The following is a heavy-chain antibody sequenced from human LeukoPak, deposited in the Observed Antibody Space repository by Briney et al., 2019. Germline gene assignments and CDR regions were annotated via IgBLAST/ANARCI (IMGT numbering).Heavy chain of an antibody. J-gene: IGHJ4*02. Sequence: SETLSLTCTVSGGSIRSSYYYWGWIRQPPGKGLEWIGSIYDSGSTYYNPSLKSRVTISVDTSKNQFSLKLSSVTAADTAVYYCARPGSGWYYFDYWGQGPWSPSPQ. CDR2: IYDSGST. CDR3: ARPGSGWYYFDY. V-gene: IGHV4-39*01. CDR1: GGSIRSSYYY. D-gene: IGHD6-19*01.